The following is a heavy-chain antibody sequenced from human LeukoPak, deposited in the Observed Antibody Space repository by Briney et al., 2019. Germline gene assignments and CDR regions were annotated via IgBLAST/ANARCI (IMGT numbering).Heavy chain of an antibody. CDR3: ARTAGYSSIVFDI. V-gene: IGHV3-7*02. D-gene: IGHD2-2*01. CDR1: GFTFSNYW. CDR2: IKQDGSEK. J-gene: IGHJ3*02. Sequence: GGSLRLSSAASGFTFSNYWMSWVRQAPGKGLEWVANIKQDGSEKYYVDSVKGRFTISRDNAKNSLYLQMNSLRAEDTAVYNCARTAGYSSIVFDIWGQGTMVTVSS.